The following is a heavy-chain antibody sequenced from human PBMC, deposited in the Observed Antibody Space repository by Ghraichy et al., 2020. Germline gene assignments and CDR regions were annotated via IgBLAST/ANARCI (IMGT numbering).Heavy chain of an antibody. J-gene: IGHJ5*02. CDR1: GFTFSSYS. CDR3: ARGGEPDYGDYVAGVRYNWFDP. CDR2: ISSSSSYI. D-gene: IGHD4-17*01. Sequence: GESLNISCAASGFTFSSYSMNWVRQAPGKGLEWVSSISSSSSYIYYADSVKGRFTISRDNAKNSLYLQMNSLRAEDTAVYYCARGGEPDYGDYVAGVRYNWFDPWGQGTLVTVSS. V-gene: IGHV3-21*01.